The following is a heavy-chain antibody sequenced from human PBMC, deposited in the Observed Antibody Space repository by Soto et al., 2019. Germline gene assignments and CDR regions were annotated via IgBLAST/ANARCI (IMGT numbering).Heavy chain of an antibody. V-gene: IGHV1-69*06. J-gene: IGHJ6*02. D-gene: IGHD3-16*01. Sequence: ASVKVSCKASVGTFSSDLISWVRQAPGQGLEGVGGTIARFGSANFAQKFQGRVTITADRFTSTVYMELSSLTSEDTATYYCARDQDSDNYVYAGSQEPYGMDVWGQGTTVTVSS. CDR3: ARDQDSDNYVYAGSQEPYGMDV. CDR1: VGTFSSDL. CDR2: TIARFGSA.